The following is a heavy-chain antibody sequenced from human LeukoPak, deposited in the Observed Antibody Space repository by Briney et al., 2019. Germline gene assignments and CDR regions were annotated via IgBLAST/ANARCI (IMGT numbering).Heavy chain of an antibody. D-gene: IGHD2-2*02. CDR3: ARGYCSSTSCYTVDY. CDR2: ISYDGSNK. Sequence: PGRSLRLSCAASGFTLSSYAMHWVRQAPGKGLEWVAVISYDGSNKYYADSVKGRFTISRDNSKNTLYLQMNGLRAEDTAVYYCARGYCSSTSCYTVDYWGQGTLVTVSS. V-gene: IGHV3-30-3*01. J-gene: IGHJ4*02. CDR1: GFTLSSYA.